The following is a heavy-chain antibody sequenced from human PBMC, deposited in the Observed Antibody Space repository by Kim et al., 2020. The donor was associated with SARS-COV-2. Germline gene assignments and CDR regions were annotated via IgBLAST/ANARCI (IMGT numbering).Heavy chain of an antibody. D-gene: IGHD6-19*01. CDR3: AKTGQPLATTGWLKGRDL. Sequence: GGSLRLSCTASGFTFNTYFMAWVRHAPGRGLEWVSAISGGSDRTYYADSVKGRFAISRDNSKNTLYLQMNSLRAEDTAVYFCAKTGQPLATTGWLKGRDLWGQGALVTVSS. J-gene: IGHJ4*02. V-gene: IGHV3-23*01. CDR2: ISGGSDRT. CDR1: GFTFNTYF.